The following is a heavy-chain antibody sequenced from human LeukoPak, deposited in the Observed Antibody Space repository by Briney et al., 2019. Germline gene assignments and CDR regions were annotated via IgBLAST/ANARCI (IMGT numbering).Heavy chain of an antibody. CDR2: INPNSGGT. Sequence: ASVKVSCKASGYTFTSYGISWVRQAPGQGLEWMGWINPNSGGTNYAQKFQGRVTMTRDTSISTAYMELSRLRSDDTAVYYCARVGFYDSSGYFYWGQGTLVTVSS. J-gene: IGHJ4*02. V-gene: IGHV1-2*02. D-gene: IGHD3-22*01. CDR1: GYTFTSYG. CDR3: ARVGFYDSSGYFY.